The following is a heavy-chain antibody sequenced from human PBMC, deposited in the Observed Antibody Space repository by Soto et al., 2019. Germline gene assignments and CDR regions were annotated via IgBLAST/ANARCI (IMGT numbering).Heavy chain of an antibody. Sequence: ASVKVSCKASGYTFTNYAIHWVRQAPGQRLEWMGWIHAGNGNTKYSQKFQGRVTIIRDTSASTAYMELSSLRSEDTAVYYCARGGMTIYYCYDMDVWGQGXTVTVSS. CDR1: GYTFTNYA. J-gene: IGHJ6*02. D-gene: IGHD3-3*01. CDR2: IHAGNGNT. CDR3: ARGGMTIYYCYDMDV. V-gene: IGHV1-3*01.